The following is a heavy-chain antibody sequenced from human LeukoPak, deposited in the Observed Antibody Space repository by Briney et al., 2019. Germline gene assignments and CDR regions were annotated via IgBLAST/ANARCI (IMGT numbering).Heavy chain of an antibody. D-gene: IGHD6-19*01. CDR3: ARVSQWRVPY. CDR2: ISSGSAFI. V-gene: IGHV3-11*05. CDR1: GFIFSDYY. Sequence: NPGGSLRLSCAASGFIFSDYYMTWIRQAPGKGLEWVSYISSGSAFITYADSVKGRFTISRDNAKNSLFLQMNSLRAEDTAVYYCARVSQWRVPYWGQGTLVTVSS. J-gene: IGHJ4*02.